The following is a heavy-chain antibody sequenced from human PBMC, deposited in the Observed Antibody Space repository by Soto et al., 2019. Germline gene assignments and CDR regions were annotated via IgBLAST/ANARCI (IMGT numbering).Heavy chain of an antibody. D-gene: IGHD5-18*01. V-gene: IGHV3-23*01. J-gene: IGHJ6*02. CDR1: GFTFSSYA. CDR2: ISGSGGST. CDR3: AKGVDTAMVYVDYGMDV. Sequence: EVQLLESGGGLVQPGGSLRLSCAASGFTFSSYAMSWVRQAPGKGLEWVSAISGSGGSTYYADSVKGRFTISRDNSKNTLDLQMNRLRAEDTEVYYCAKGVDTAMVYVDYGMDVWCQGTTVTVSS.